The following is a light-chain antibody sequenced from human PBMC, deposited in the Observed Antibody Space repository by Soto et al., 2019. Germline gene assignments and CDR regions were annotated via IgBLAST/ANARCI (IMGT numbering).Light chain of an antibody. CDR3: QQYNNWPIT. CDR2: SAS. CDR1: QRIFSQ. Sequence: EIVMTQSPATLSVSPGERATLSCRASQRIFSQLAWYQQRPGQAPRLLIYSASTRATGIPARFSGSGSGTEFTLTISSLQSEDFAVYYCQQYNNWPITFGQGTRLEMK. V-gene: IGKV3-15*01. J-gene: IGKJ5*01.